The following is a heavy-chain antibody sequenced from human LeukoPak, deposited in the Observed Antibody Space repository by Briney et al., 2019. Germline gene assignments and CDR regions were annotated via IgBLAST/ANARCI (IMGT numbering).Heavy chain of an antibody. CDR1: GFTFNNFA. V-gene: IGHV3-23*01. CDR3: ARAADDYFFDY. Sequence: GGSLRLSCAVSGFTFNNFAMSSVRRAPGEGLEWVSGIGGSGGTTYYADSVKGRVTISRDNSKNTLYLQMNSLRADDTAVYYCARAADDYFFDYWGQGTLVTVSS. J-gene: IGHJ4*02. D-gene: IGHD2-21*02. CDR2: IGGSGGTT.